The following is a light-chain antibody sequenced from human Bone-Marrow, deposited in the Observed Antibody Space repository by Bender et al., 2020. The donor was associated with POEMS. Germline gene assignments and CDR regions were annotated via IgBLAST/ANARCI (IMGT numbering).Light chain of an antibody. J-gene: IGLJ3*02. Sequence: SYVLTQPPSVSVAPGQTARISCGGNNIGRTTVHWYRQKPGQAPVLVVYDDSDQPSGIPERFSGSNSGNTATLTISRVEAGDEADYYCQVWDSGRFHWVFGGGTKLTVL. CDR1: NIGRTT. CDR3: QVWDSGRFHWV. V-gene: IGLV3-21*02. CDR2: DDS.